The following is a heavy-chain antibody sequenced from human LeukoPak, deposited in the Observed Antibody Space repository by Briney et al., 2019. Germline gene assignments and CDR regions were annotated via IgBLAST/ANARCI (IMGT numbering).Heavy chain of an antibody. CDR3: ARQLEPSNWFYP. V-gene: IGHV4-4*09. CDR1: GGSISSYY. Sequence: SETLSLTCTVSGGSISSYYWSWIRQPPGKGLEWIGYIYTSGSTNYNPSLKSRVTISVDTSKNQFSLKLSSVTAADTAVYYCARQLEPSNWFYPWGQGTLVTVSS. J-gene: IGHJ5*02. CDR2: IYTSGST. D-gene: IGHD1-14*01.